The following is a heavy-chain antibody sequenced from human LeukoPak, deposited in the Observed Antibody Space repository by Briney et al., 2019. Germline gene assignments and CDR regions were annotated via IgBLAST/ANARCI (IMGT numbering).Heavy chain of an antibody. V-gene: IGHV3-21*05. CDR2: INDDSSDI. Sequence: PGGSLRLSCAASGFTFSLYAMNWVRQAPGKGLEWVSYINDDSSDIHYAGSVRGRFTISRDDARNTLYLQLSSLRVEDTAVYYCARDTFQPGLIDSWGQGTLVTVSS. CDR1: GFTFSLYA. J-gene: IGHJ4*02. D-gene: IGHD2-2*01. CDR3: ARDTFQPGLIDS.